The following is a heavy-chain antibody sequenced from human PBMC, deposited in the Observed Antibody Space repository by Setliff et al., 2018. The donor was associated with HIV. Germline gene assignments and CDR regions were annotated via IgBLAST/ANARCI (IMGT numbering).Heavy chain of an antibody. D-gene: IGHD3-3*01. CDR2: IYPGDSDT. CDR3: ARHPIDYNFWSGSPDY. CDR1: GYRFTTYW. V-gene: IGHV5-51*01. Sequence: PGEPLKISCKGSGYRFTTYWIGWVRQMPGKGLEWMGIIYPGDSDTRYSPSFQGQVTISADKSISTAYLQWSSLKASDTAMYYCARHPIDYNFWSGSPDYWGQGTLVTVSS. J-gene: IGHJ4*02.